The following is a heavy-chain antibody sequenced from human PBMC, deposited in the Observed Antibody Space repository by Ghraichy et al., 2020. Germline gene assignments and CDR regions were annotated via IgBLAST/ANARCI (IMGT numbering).Heavy chain of an antibody. Sequence: GSLRLSCAASEFTLSSYWMSWVRQAPGKGLEWVADIKQDGSEKYYVDSVKGRFTISRDNAKNSLYLQMNSLRAEDTAVYYCARDSQILRHKYFKHWGQGTLVTVSS. V-gene: IGHV3-7*03. CDR1: EFTLSSYW. D-gene: IGHD4-17*01. CDR3: ARDSQILRHKYFKH. CDR2: IKQDGSEK. J-gene: IGHJ1*01.